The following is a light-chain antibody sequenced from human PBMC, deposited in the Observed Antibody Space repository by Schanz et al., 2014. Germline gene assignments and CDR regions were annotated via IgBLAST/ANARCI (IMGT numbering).Light chain of an antibody. V-gene: IGLV1-44*01. CDR3: AAWDDSLRGWV. Sequence: QSVPTQPPSASGTPGQRVTISCSGSSSNIGSNAVNWYQQLPGTAPKLLISSNNQRPSGVPDRFSGSKSGTSASLAISGLQSDDEADYYCAAWDDSLRGWVFGGGTKLTVL. CDR2: SNN. CDR1: SSNIGSNA. J-gene: IGLJ3*02.